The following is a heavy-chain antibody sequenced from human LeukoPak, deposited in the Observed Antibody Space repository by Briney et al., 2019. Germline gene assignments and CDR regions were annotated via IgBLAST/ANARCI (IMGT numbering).Heavy chain of an antibody. CDR2: IYYSGST. Sequence: SETLSLTCTVSGGSISSNIYFWDWIRQPPGKGLEWVASIYYSGSTYCNPSLKSRVTISVDTSKNQFSLKLTSVTAADTAVYYCARHSGITAAGFDYWGQGTLVTVSS. D-gene: IGHD6-25*01. J-gene: IGHJ4*02. CDR3: ARHSGITAAGFDY. CDR1: GGSISSNIYF. V-gene: IGHV4-39*01.